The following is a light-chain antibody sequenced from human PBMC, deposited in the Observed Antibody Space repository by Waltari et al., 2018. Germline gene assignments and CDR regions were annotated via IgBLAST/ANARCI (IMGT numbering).Light chain of an antibody. J-gene: IGKJ1*01. CDR2: GAS. V-gene: IGKV3-20*01. CDR1: QSIGRY. Sequence: EIVLTQSPGTLSLSPGERATLACRASQSIGRYLVWYQQKPGQATMLPIYGASSRAAGIPDRFSGSGSGTDFSLTISRLEPEDFAVYYCQNHERLPAVFGQGTKVEIK. CDR3: QNHERLPAV.